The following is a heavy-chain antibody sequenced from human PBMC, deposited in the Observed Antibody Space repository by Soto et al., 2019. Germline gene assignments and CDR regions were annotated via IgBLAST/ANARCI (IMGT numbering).Heavy chain of an antibody. CDR1: GGTFSSYA. CDR3: AREYYYDSSGYYGRQAQDAFDI. V-gene: IGHV1-69*13. Sequence: SVKVSCKASGGTFSSYAISWVRQAPGQGLEWMGGIIPIFGTANYAQKFQGRVTITADESTSTAYMELSSLRSEDTAVYYCAREYYYDSSGYYGRQAQDAFDIWGQGTMVTVSS. J-gene: IGHJ3*02. D-gene: IGHD3-22*01. CDR2: IIPIFGTA.